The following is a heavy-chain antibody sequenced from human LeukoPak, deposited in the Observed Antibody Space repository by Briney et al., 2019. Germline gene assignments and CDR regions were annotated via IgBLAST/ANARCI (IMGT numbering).Heavy chain of an antibody. D-gene: IGHD1-26*01. CDR2: IFSSGNT. Sequence: PSETLSLTCTVSGVSFSSYYWTWIRQPAGKGLEWIGRIFSSGNTNYNPSLESRVTMSIDTSKNQFSLKLTSVTAADTAVYYCARERGNLRVDAFDIWGQGTMVTVSS. CDR3: ARERGNLRVDAFDI. V-gene: IGHV4-4*07. CDR1: GVSFSSYY. J-gene: IGHJ3*02.